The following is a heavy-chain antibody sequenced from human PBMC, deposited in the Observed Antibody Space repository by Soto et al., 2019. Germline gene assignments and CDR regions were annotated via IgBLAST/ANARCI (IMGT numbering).Heavy chain of an antibody. CDR1: GFTFSSYW. J-gene: IGHJ4*02. V-gene: IGHV3-7*01. D-gene: IGHD3-3*01. Sequence: QPGGSLRLSCAASGFTFSSYWMSWVRQAPGKGLEWVANIKQDGSEKYYVDSVKGRFTISRDNAKNSLYLQMNSLRAEDTAVYYCARSPTGLLRFLEWLLRPPVAFDYWGQGTLVTVSS. CDR2: IKQDGSEK. CDR3: ARSPTGLLRFLEWLLRPPVAFDY.